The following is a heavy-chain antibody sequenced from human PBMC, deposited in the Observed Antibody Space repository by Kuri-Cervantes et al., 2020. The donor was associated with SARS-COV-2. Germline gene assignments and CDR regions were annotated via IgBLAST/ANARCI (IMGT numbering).Heavy chain of an antibody. CDR1: GFTFSSYS. CDR3: ARDRSSNWFSTRVAFDI. CDR2: ISSSTSYI. V-gene: IGHV3-21*01. D-gene: IGHD6-13*01. Sequence: GGSLRLSCAASGFTFSSYSINWVRQAPGKGLEWVSSISSSTSYIYYEDSVKGRFTISRDNAKNSLYLQMNSLRAEDTAIYYCARDRSSNWFSTRVAFDIWGQGTMVTVSS. J-gene: IGHJ3*02.